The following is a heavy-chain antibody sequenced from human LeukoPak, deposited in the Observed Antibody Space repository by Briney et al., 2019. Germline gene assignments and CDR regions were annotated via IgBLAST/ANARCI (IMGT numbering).Heavy chain of an antibody. CDR3: ARYSDPGSYPDAFDI. D-gene: IGHD1-26*01. J-gene: IGHJ3*02. Sequence: SETLSLTCTVSGGSISSYYWGWIRQPPGKGLEWIGYIYYSGSTNYNPSLKSRVTISVDTSKNQFSLKLSSVTAADTAVYYCARYSDPGSYPDAFDIWGQGTMVTVSS. CDR1: GGSISSYY. V-gene: IGHV4-59*01. CDR2: IYYSGST.